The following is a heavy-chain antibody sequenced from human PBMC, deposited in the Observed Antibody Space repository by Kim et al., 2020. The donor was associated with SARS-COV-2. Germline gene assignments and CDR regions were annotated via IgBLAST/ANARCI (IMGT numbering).Heavy chain of an antibody. J-gene: IGHJ4*02. V-gene: IGHV3-23*01. CDR2: VSGSGTNT. Sequence: GGSLRLSCAASGFTFNNYAMSWVRQAPGKGLEWVSAVSGSGTNTYYADSVRGRFTIYRDNSKNTLYLQMNSLRAEDTAVYYCASQYGGSYYYFDYWGQGTLVTVSS. CDR3: ASQYGGSYYYFDY. D-gene: IGHD1-26*01. CDR1: GFTFNNYA.